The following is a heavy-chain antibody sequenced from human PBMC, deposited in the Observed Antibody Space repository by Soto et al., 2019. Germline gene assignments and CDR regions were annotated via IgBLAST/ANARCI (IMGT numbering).Heavy chain of an antibody. V-gene: IGHV4-4*02. Sequence: SEPLSLTWVVSGGSIGSTNWWAWVRQTPGKGLEWIGEVYHNGTSNYNPSLKGRATISVDTSKDQVSLRLNSVIDADTAVYYCARDLDRYCSVTSCHAMDVWGQGTPVTVSS. CDR3: ARDLDRYCSVTSCHAMDV. J-gene: IGHJ6*02. CDR2: VYHNGTS. CDR1: GGSIGSTNW. D-gene: IGHD2-15*01.